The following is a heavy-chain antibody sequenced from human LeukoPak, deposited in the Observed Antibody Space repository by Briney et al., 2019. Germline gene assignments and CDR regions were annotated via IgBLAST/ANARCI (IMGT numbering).Heavy chain of an antibody. CDR2: IYYSGST. Sequence: SETLSLTCTVSGGSISSGGYYWSWSRQHPGKGLEWIGYIYYSGSTYYNPSLKSRVTISVDASKNQFSLKLSSVTAADTAVYYCASTSSRWEAHFDYWGQGTLVTVSS. J-gene: IGHJ4*02. CDR1: GGSISSGGYY. D-gene: IGHD1-26*01. V-gene: IGHV4-31*03. CDR3: ASTSSRWEAHFDY.